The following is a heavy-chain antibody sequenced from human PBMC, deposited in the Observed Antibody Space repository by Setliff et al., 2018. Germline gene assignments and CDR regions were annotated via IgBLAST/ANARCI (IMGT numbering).Heavy chain of an antibody. CDR3: ARGGTYRYFDY. Sequence: PSETLSLTCTVSGGSISSSLYYWAFIRQPPGKGLEWIGSILYSGGAHSNPSLNSRVSISVDTSKNQFSLRLRSVTAADTAVYYCARGGTYRYFDYWGQGALVTVSS. CDR2: ILYSGGA. CDR1: GGSISSSLYY. V-gene: IGHV4-39*07. J-gene: IGHJ4*02.